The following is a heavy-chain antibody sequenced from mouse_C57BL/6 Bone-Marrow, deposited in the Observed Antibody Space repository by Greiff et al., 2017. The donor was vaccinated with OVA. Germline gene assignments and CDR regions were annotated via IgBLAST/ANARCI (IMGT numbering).Heavy chain of an antibody. CDR1: EYEFPSHD. V-gene: IGHV5-2*01. Sequence: EVKLVESGGGLVQPGESLKLSCESNEYEFPSHDMSWVRKTPEKRLELVAAINSDGGSTYYPDTMASRFSISRDNTKKTLYLQMSSLRSEDTALYYCASYDYDYAMDYWGQGTSVTVSS. CDR3: ASYDYDYAMDY. J-gene: IGHJ4*01. CDR2: INSDGGST. D-gene: IGHD2-4*01.